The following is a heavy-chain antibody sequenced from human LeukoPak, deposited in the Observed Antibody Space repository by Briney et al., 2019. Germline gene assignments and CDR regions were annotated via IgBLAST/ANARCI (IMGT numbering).Heavy chain of an antibody. J-gene: IGHJ5*02. CDR2: IYYSGST. CDR3: AGARVTAAAQVTSFDP. D-gene: IGHD6-13*01. V-gene: IGHV4-31*03. CDR1: GGSISSGGYY. Sequence: SETLSLTCTVSGGSISSGGYYWSWIRQHPGKGLEWIGYIYYSGSTYYNPSLKSRVTISVDTSKNQFSLKLSSVTAANTAVYYCAGARVTAAAQVTSFDPWGQGTLVTVSS.